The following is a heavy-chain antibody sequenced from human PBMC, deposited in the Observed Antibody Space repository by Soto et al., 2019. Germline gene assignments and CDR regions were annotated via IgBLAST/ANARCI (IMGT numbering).Heavy chain of an antibody. CDR2: ISGSGAVT. D-gene: IGHD3-10*01. CDR1: GFTFVDFA. Sequence: GGSLRLYCSASGFTFVDFAMNWVRQAPGKGLEWVSVISGSGAVTYYAESVKGRFTISRDKSKNTVSLEMDSLRAEDTAVYYCAKDRSWASGYGMDVWGKGTTVTVSS. V-gene: IGHV3-23*01. CDR3: AKDRSWASGYGMDV. J-gene: IGHJ6*04.